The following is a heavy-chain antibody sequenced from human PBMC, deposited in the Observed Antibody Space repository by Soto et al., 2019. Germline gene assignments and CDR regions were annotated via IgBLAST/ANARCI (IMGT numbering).Heavy chain of an antibody. J-gene: IGHJ5*02. CDR3: VRQQYDFLVDP. CDR1: GFSFSTYN. Sequence: PGGSLRLSCAAPGFSFSTYNMNWVRQAPGKGLEWVSSIDASSTHIYYADSVKGRFTISRDNGKSSLYLQMDSLRAEDTALYYCVRQQYDFLVDPWGQGTLVTVSS. D-gene: IGHD3-16*01. CDR2: IDASSTHI. V-gene: IGHV3-21*01.